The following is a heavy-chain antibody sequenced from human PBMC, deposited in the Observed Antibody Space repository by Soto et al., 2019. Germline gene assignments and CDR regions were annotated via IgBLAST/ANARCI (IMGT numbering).Heavy chain of an antibody. CDR2: ISGRGSPT. Sequence: SGFILSDYYMTWIRQAPGRGLEWVSHISGRGSPTFYADSVKGRFTISRDNGKNSLDLQMNSLRADDTAVYYCARAHPNCFGVDYQCPLDVWGQGTTVTV. J-gene: IGHJ6*02. V-gene: IGHV3-11*01. D-gene: IGHD1-1*01. CDR3: ARAHPNCFGVDYQCPLDV. CDR1: GFILSDYY.